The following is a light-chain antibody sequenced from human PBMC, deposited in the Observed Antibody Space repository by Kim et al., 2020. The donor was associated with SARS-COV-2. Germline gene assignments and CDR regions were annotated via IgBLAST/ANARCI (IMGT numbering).Light chain of an antibody. CDR3: QQRSNWPLT. CDR1: QSISTY. Sequence: SLSPGERATRACRASQSISTYLAWYQQKPGQAPSRVIYDASTTATGLPARFSGSGSGTDFTLTISSLEPDDFAVYYCQQRSNWPLTFGGGTKLEI. CDR2: DAS. J-gene: IGKJ4*01. V-gene: IGKV3-11*01.